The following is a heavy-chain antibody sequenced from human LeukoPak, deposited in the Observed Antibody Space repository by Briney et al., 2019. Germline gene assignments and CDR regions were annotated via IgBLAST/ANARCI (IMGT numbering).Heavy chain of an antibody. CDR2: IKSKTDGGTT. D-gene: IGHD3-3*01. Sequence: AGSLRLSCAASGFTFSNAWMSWVRQAPGKGLEWVGRIKSKTDGGTTDYAAPVKGRFTISRDDSKNTLYLQMNSLKTEDTAVYYCLPIFGVVTVPWGQGTLVTVSS. CDR1: GFTFSNAW. CDR3: LPIFGVVTVP. V-gene: IGHV3-15*01. J-gene: IGHJ5*02.